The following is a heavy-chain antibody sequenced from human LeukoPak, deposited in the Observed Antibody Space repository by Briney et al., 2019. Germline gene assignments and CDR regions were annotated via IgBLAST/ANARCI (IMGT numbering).Heavy chain of an antibody. J-gene: IGHJ4*02. D-gene: IGHD3-9*01. Sequence: PSETLSLTCTVSGGSISSYYSSWIRQPPGKGLEWIGYIYYSGSTNYNPSIKSRVTISVDTSKNQFSLKLSSVTAADRAVYYCAREMTGFLDYWGQGTLVTVSS. V-gene: IGHV4-59*01. CDR2: IYYSGST. CDR3: AREMTGFLDY. CDR1: GGSISSYY.